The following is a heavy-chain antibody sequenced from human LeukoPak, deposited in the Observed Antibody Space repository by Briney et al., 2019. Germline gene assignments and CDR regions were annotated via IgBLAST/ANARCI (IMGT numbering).Heavy chain of an antibody. J-gene: IGHJ4*02. D-gene: IGHD3-9*01. CDR3: ASRYNALGY. V-gene: IGHV3-23*01. Sequence: GGSLRLSCAASGFAFSTYAMGWVRRAPGKGLEWVSSISGRGDVTKYTDSVRGRFTISRDNAKNSLYLQMNSLRAEDTAVYYCASRYNALGYWGQGTLVTVSS. CDR1: GFAFSTYA. CDR2: ISGRGDVT.